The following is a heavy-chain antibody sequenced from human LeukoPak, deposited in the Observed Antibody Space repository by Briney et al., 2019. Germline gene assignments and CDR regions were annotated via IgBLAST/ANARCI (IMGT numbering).Heavy chain of an antibody. CDR3: ARFNWGTRDDFDY. CDR1: GFTFSSYS. CDR2: LSGSGSPI. J-gene: IGHJ4*02. Sequence: GGSLRLSCAASGFTFSSYSMNWVRQAPGKGLEWLSYLSGSGSPIYHAGSVKGRFTISRDNAKNSLYLQMNSLRAEDTAVYYCARFNWGTRDDFDYWGQGTLVTVSS. D-gene: IGHD7-27*01. V-gene: IGHV3-48*01.